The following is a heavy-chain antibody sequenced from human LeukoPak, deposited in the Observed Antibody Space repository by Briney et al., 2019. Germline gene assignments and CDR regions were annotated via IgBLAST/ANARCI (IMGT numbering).Heavy chain of an antibody. D-gene: IGHD5-12*01. CDR2: VNHSGST. CDR1: GGPFSGYS. CDR3: ARGGYSGYRSRFDY. J-gene: IGHJ4*02. Sequence: PSETLSLTCAVHGGPFSGYSWNWIRQPPGMGLEWIGEVNHSGSTNYNPSLKSRVTISVDTAKNQFSLKLSSVTAADTSVYYCARGGYSGYRSRFDYWGQGTLVTVSS. V-gene: IGHV4-34*01.